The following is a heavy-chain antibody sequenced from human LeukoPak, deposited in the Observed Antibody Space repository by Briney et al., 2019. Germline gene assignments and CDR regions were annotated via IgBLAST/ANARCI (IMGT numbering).Heavy chain of an antibody. Sequence: PGGSLRLSCAASGFTFSSYGMHWVRQAPGKGLEWVAFIRYDGSNKYYADSVKGRFTVSRDNSKNTLYLQMNSLRAEDTAVYYCAKRVSGYDPREAWGQGTMVTVSS. CDR1: GFTFSSYG. V-gene: IGHV3-30*02. CDR3: AKRVSGYDPREA. CDR2: IRYDGSNK. D-gene: IGHD6-25*01. J-gene: IGHJ3*01.